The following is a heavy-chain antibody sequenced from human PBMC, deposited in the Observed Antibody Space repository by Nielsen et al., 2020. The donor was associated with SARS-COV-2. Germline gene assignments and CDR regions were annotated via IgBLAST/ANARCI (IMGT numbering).Heavy chain of an antibody. V-gene: IGHV4-59*08. J-gene: IGHJ6*02. Sequence: SESLSLTCSVSGGSFYSYFWSWIRQPPGKGLEWIGYIYYSGSTHYDPSLKSRVTISVDTSKNQFSLKLSSVTAADTAVYYCASETVWFGELVYYYGMDVWGQGTTVTVSS. CDR2: IYYSGST. CDR1: GGSFYSYF. CDR3: ASETVWFGELVYYYGMDV. D-gene: IGHD3-10*01.